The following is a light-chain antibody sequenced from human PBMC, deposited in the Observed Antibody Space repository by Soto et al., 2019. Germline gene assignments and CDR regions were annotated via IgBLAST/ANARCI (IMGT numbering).Light chain of an antibody. J-gene: IGLJ1*01. V-gene: IGLV1-40*01. CDR2: ANS. Sequence: QPVLTQPPSVSGAPDQRVTISCTGSSSNIGAGHAVPWYQHLPGTVPKLLIYANSSRPSGVPDRFSGSRSGTSASLAITGLQADDEADYYCQSYDSSLSGYVFGTGTKVTVL. CDR1: SSNIGAGHA. CDR3: QSYDSSLSGYV.